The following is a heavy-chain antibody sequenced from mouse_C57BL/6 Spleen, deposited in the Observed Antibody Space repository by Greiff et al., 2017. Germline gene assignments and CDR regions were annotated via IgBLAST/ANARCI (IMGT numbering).Heavy chain of an antibody. J-gene: IGHJ2*01. V-gene: IGHV5-4*01. Sequence: EVKVVESGGGLVKPGGSLKLSCAASAFTFSSYALSWVRQTPEKRLEWVATISDGGSYTYYPDNVKGRFPISRDNAKNNLYLQMSHLKSEDTAMYYCARETGDYFDYWGQGTTRTVYS. D-gene: IGHD4-1*01. CDR1: AFTFSSYA. CDR3: ARETGDYFDY. CDR2: ISDGGSYT.